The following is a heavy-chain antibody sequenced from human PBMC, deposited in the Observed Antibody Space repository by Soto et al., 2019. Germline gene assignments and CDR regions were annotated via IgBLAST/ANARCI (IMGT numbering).Heavy chain of an antibody. V-gene: IGHV4-31*03. CDR3: ARVPTQVTQEYFFDY. D-gene: IGHD2-21*02. CDR1: GGSISTSGYY. Sequence: SETLSLTCSVSGGSISTSGYYWSWIRQHPGKVLDWIGYIYSSGSAYYNPSLESRVTISMDSSKNQFSLKLTSVTAADTAVYYCARVPTQVTQEYFFDYWGQGTQVTVSS. CDR2: IYSSGSA. J-gene: IGHJ4*02.